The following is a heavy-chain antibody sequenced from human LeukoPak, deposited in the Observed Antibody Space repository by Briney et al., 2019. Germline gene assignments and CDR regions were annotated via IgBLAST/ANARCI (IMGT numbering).Heavy chain of an antibody. CDR1: GYTFTFYY. V-gene: IGHV1-2*02. CDR3: ARCARDIVVVVAARVWFDP. Sequence: ASVTVSCTSSGYTFTFYYMHWVRQAPGQGLEWMGWINPNSGGTNYAQKFHDRVTMTRDTSISTAYMELSRLRSDDTAVYYCARCARDIVVVVAARVWFDPWGQGTLVTVSS. J-gene: IGHJ5*02. CDR2: INPNSGGT. D-gene: IGHD2-15*01.